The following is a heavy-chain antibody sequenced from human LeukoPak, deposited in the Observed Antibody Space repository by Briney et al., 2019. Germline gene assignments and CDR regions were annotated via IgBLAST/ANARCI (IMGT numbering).Heavy chain of an antibody. Sequence: GGSLRLSCAASGFTFSSYGMHWVRQAPGKGLEWVAVISYDGSNKYYADSVKGRFTISRDNSKNTLYLQMNSLRAEDTAVYYCAKDRRSIAQYIDYWGQGTLVTVSS. CDR2: ISYDGSNK. D-gene: IGHD6-6*01. CDR1: GFTFSSYG. J-gene: IGHJ4*02. CDR3: AKDRRSIAQYIDY. V-gene: IGHV3-30*18.